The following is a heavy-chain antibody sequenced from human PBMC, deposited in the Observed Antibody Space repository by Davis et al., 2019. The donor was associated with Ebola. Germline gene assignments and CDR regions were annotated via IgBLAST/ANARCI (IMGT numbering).Heavy chain of an antibody. J-gene: IGHJ4*02. V-gene: IGHV3-21*01. CDR2: ISSSAYYI. Sequence: PGGSLRLSCAASGFTFNTYTVHWVRQAPGKGLEWVSSISSSAYYIYYADSVKGRFTISRDNAKNSLYLHMNSLRDEDTAVYYCARGRELLWFGDPFDCWGQGTLVTVSS. CDR1: GFTFNTYT. CDR3: ARGRELLWFGDPFDC. D-gene: IGHD3-10*01.